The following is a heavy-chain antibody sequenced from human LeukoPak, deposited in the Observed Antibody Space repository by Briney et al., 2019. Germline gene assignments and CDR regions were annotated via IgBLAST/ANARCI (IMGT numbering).Heavy chain of an antibody. CDR2: ISYDGSNK. Sequence: GSPRLSCAASGFTFSSYGMHWVRQAPGKGLEWVAVISYDGSNKFYEDSVKGRFTISRDNSKNTLYLQMSSLRAEDTAVYYCAKAGYSSGWRNFDYWGQGTLVTVSS. V-gene: IGHV3-30*18. CDR3: AKAGYSSGWRNFDY. CDR1: GFTFSSYG. J-gene: IGHJ4*02. D-gene: IGHD6-19*01.